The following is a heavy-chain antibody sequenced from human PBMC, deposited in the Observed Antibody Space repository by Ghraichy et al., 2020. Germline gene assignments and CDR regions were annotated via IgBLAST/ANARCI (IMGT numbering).Heavy chain of an antibody. CDR1: GGTFSSYA. CDR3: ARVVLDSSGGQFDY. D-gene: IGHD3-22*01. CDR2: IIPILGIA. Sequence: SVKVSCKASGGTFSSYAISWVRQAPGQGLEWMGRIIPILGIANYAQKFQGRVTITADKSTSTAYMELSSMRSEDTAVYYCARVVLDSSGGQFDYWGQGTLVTVSS. V-gene: IGHV1-69*04. J-gene: IGHJ4*02.